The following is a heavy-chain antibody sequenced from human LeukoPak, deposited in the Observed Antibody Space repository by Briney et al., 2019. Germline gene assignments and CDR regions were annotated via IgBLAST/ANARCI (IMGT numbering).Heavy chain of an antibody. CDR3: AKGNAAFDI. CDR1: EFTFTNYA. V-gene: IGHV3-23*01. J-gene: IGHJ3*02. Sequence: GGSLRLSCAASEFTFTNYAMSWVRQAPGKGLEWVPSISESGGSTYYADSGKGRFTISRDNTKNTLYLQMNSLRVEDTAVYYCAKGNAAFDIWGQGTMVIVSS. D-gene: IGHD1-1*01. CDR2: ISESGGST.